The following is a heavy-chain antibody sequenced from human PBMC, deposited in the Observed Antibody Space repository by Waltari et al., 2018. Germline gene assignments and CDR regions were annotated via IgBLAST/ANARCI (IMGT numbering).Heavy chain of an antibody. CDR1: GFTFSSYW. CDR3: ARSHGDYATPPDY. V-gene: IGHV3-74*01. D-gene: IGHD4-17*01. J-gene: IGHJ4*02. CDR2: INSDGSST. Sequence: EVQLVESGGGLVQPGGSLRLSCAASGFTFSSYWMHWVRQAPGRGLVWVSRINSDGSSTSYADSVKGRFTISRDNAKNTLYLQMNSLRAEDTAVYYCARSHGDYATPPDYWGQGTLVTVSS.